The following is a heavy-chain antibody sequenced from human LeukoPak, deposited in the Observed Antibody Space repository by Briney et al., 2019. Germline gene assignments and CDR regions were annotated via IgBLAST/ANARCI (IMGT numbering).Heavy chain of an antibody. V-gene: IGHV7-4-1*02. Sequence: ASVKVSCKASGYTFTSYAMNWVRQAPGQGLEWMGWINTNTGNPTYAQGFTGRFVFSLDTSVSTAYLQISSLKAEDTAMYYCARRVVNNRNWYFNLWGRSTLVTVSS. J-gene: IGHJ2*01. D-gene: IGHD4-23*01. CDR1: GYTFTSYA. CDR2: INTNTGNP. CDR3: ARRVVNNRNWYFNL.